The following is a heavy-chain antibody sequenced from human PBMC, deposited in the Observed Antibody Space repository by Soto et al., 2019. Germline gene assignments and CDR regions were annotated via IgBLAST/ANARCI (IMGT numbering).Heavy chain of an antibody. CDR1: GGSISSSNW. J-gene: IGHJ3*02. Sequence: SETLSLTCAVSGGSISSSNWWSWVRQPPGKGLEWIGEIYHSGSTNYNPSLKSRVTISVDKSKNQFSLKLSSVTAADTAVYYCARPLMRFDQTGAFDTWRQATTVTVSS. V-gene: IGHV4-4*02. D-gene: IGHD3-10*01. CDR2: IYHSGST. CDR3: ARPLMRFDQTGAFDT.